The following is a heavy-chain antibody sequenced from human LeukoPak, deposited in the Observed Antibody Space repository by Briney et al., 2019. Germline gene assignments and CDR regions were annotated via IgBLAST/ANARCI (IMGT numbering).Heavy chain of an antibody. J-gene: IGHJ3*02. D-gene: IGHD4-17*01. CDR1: GGSISSYY. CDR2: IYYSGST. CDR3: ARGANYGDSGLDAFDI. V-gene: IGHV4-59*01. Sequence: SETLSLTCTVSGGSISSYYWSWIRQPPGKGLEWIGYIYYSGSTIYNPSLRSRVTMSVDTSKNQFSPKLSSVTAADTAVFYCARGANYGDSGLDAFDIWGQGTMVTVS.